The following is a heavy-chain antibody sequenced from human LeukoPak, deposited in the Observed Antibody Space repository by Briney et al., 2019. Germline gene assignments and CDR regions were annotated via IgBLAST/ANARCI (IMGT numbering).Heavy chain of an antibody. J-gene: IGHJ3*02. Sequence: SETLSLTCTVSGGSISSYYWSWIRQPAGKGLEWIGRIYTSGSTNYNPSLKSRVTISVDKSKNQFSLKLSSVTAADTAVYYCAREGYYDSCVYPDVFNIWGKGTGVTVSS. V-gene: IGHV4-4*07. CDR3: AREGYYDSCVYPDVFNI. D-gene: IGHD3-22*01. CDR1: GGSISSYY. CDR2: IYTSGST.